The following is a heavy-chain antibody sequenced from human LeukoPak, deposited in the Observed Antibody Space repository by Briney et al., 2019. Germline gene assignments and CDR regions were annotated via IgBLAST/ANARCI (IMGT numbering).Heavy chain of an antibody. CDR3: ARLGLTQDAFDI. D-gene: IGHD1-26*01. Sequence: SETLSLTCTVSGGSISGDYWSWIRQPAGTGLEWIGRIYTSGSTIYNPSLKSRVTMSVDTSKNQFSLRLNSVTAADTAVFYCARLGLTQDAFDIWGRGAMVTVSP. V-gene: IGHV4-4*07. CDR1: GGSISGDY. J-gene: IGHJ3*02. CDR2: IYTSGST.